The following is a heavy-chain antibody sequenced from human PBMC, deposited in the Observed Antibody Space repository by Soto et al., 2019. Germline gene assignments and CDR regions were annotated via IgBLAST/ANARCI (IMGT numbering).Heavy chain of an antibody. V-gene: IGHV1-18*01. CDR2: ISAYNGNT. CDR1: GYTFTSYG. D-gene: IGHD6-13*01. Sequence: ASVKVSCKASGYTFTSYGISWVRQAPGQGLEWMGWISAYNGNTNYAQKLQGRVTMTTDTSTSTAYMELRSLRSDDTAVYYCARDKVPKQLLGGAFDIWGQGTMVTVSS. J-gene: IGHJ3*02. CDR3: ARDKVPKQLLGGAFDI.